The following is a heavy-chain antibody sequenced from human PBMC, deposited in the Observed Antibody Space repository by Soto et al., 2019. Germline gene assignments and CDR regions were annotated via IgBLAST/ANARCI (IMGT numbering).Heavy chain of an antibody. CDR3: ARDRTPAVGLNWFDP. CDR2: INWNGGST. V-gene: IGHV3-20*04. Sequence: GGSLRLSCAASGFTFDDYGMSWVRQAPGKGLEWVSGINWNGGSTGYADSVKGRFTISRDNAKNSLYLQMNSLRAEDTALYYCARDRTPAVGLNWFDPWGQGTLVTVSS. J-gene: IGHJ5*02. CDR1: GFTFDDYG. D-gene: IGHD6-13*01.